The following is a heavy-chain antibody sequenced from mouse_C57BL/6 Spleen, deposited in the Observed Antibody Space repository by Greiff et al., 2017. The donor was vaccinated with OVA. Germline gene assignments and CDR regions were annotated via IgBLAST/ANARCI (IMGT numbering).Heavy chain of an antibody. CDR1: GYTFTSYW. D-gene: IGHD1-1*01. CDR3: ARSYDYYAMDY. V-gene: IGHV1-55*01. J-gene: IGHJ4*01. CDR2: IYPGSGST. Sequence: QVQLQQPGAELVKPGASVKMSCKASGYTFTSYWITWVKQRPGQGLEWIGDIYPGSGSTNYNEKFKSKATLTVDTSSSTAYMQLSSLTAEDSAVYYCARSYDYYAMDYWGQGTSVTVSS.